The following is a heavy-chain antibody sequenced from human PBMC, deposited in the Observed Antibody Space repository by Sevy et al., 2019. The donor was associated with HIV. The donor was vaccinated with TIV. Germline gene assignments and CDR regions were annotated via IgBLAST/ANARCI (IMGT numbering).Heavy chain of an antibody. V-gene: IGHV3-30*04. CDR3: ARVLRTMIVVVTGDAFDI. CDR1: GLTFSSYA. CDR2: ISYDGSNK. D-gene: IGHD3-22*01. J-gene: IGHJ3*02. Sequence: GGSLRLSCAASGLTFSSYAMHWVRQAPGKGLEWVAVISYDGSNKYYADSVKGRFTISRDNSKNTLYLQMNSLRAEDTAVYYCARVLRTMIVVVTGDAFDIWGQGTMVTVSS.